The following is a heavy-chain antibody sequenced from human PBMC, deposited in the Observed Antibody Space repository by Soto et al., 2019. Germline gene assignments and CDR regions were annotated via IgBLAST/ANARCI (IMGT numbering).Heavy chain of an antibody. CDR3: ARVYCSGNSCYSVVWFDP. CDR2: IYYSGST. D-gene: IGHD2-15*01. V-gene: IGHV4-30-4*01. CDR1: GGSISSGDYY. Sequence: SETLSLTCTVSGGSISSGDYYWGWIRQPPWKGLEWIGYIYYSGSTYYNPSLKSRVTISVDTSKNQFSLKLSSVTAADTAVYYCARVYCSGNSCYSVVWFDPWGQGXLVTVYS. J-gene: IGHJ5*02.